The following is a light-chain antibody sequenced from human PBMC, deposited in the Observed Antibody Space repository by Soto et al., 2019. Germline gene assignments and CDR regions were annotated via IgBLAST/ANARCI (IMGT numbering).Light chain of an antibody. V-gene: IGKV1-39*01. J-gene: IGKJ5*01. Sequence: DIQMTQSPSFLSESVVDRVNITFRASQSIGKHLNWYQQKPGKPPKFLIYGASTLQSGVPSRFTGSGSGTDFTLPINSLQPEDFATYYCQQSYSSPTTFGQGTRLEIK. CDR2: GAS. CDR3: QQSYSSPTT. CDR1: QSIGKH.